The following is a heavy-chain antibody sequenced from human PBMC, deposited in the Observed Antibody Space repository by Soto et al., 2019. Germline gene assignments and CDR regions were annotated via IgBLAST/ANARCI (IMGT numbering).Heavy chain of an antibody. CDR2: ISYDGSNK. Sequence: HPGGSMRLSCAASGFTFSSYAMHWVRQAPGKGLEWVAVISYDGSNKYYADSVKGRFTISRDNSKNTLYLQMNSLRAEDTAVYYCARVREWYYFDSWGQGTLVTVPS. CDR3: ARVREWYYFDS. J-gene: IGHJ4*02. CDR1: GFTFSSYA. V-gene: IGHV3-30-3*01. D-gene: IGHD2-8*01.